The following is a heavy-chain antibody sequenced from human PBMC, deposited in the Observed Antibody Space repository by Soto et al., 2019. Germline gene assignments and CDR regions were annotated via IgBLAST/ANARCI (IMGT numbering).Heavy chain of an antibody. CDR3: ASTPDFVSLPSPPAYFVY. J-gene: IGHJ4*01. CDR2: INHSGSA. Sequence: SETLSLTCAVYCGSFSRYYWSWIRQSPGKEREWIVEINHSGSATYAPSLNSRVTISVDTSKNQVSLKLTSVTAADTAVYYCASTPDFVSLPSPPAYFVYRGQEPW. CDR1: CGSFSRYY. D-gene: IGHD2-21*01. V-gene: IGHV4-34*01.